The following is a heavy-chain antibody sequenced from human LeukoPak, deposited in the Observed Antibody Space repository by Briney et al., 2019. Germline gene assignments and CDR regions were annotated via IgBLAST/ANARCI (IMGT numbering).Heavy chain of an antibody. CDR3: VRGLDYNVAWVY. CDR2: ISSSGSTL. J-gene: IGHJ4*02. D-gene: IGHD3-10*01. CDR1: GFTFSSFE. V-gene: IGHV3-48*03. Sequence: GGSLRLSCVVSGFTFSSFEMNWVRQAPGRGLEWVSYISSSGSTLYYADSVKGRFSISRDNAKNSLYLQINSLRAEDTAVYYCVRGLDYNVAWVYWGQGTLVTVSS.